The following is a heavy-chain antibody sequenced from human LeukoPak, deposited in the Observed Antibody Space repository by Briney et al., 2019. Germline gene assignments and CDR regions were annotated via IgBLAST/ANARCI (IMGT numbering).Heavy chain of an antibody. D-gene: IGHD4-17*01. CDR2: VHLSGAS. CDR1: GGSILTTNW. J-gene: IGHJ4*02. CDR3: ARHGTVTHRFDY. Sequence: PSETLSLTCAVSGGSILTTNWWSWVRQPPGKGLEWIGEVHLSGASNYNPSLKSRVNMSIDKSKNQLSLELTSVTAADTAVYYCARHGTVTHRFDYWGQGTLVTVSS. V-gene: IGHV4-4*02.